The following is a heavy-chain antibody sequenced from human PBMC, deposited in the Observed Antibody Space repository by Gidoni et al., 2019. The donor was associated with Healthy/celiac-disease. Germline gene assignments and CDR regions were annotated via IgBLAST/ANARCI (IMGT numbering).Heavy chain of an antibody. V-gene: IGHV3-21*01. Sequence: EVQLVESGGGLVKPGGSLRLSCAASGFPFSRYSMNWVRQAPGKGLEWVSSISMSSSYIYYADSVKGRFTISRDNAKNSLYLQMNSLRAEDTAVYYCARAGYYDSSGYYVDYYGMDVWGQGTTVTVSS. J-gene: IGHJ6*02. CDR1: GFPFSRYS. CDR3: ARAGYYDSSGYYVDYYGMDV. CDR2: ISMSSSYI. D-gene: IGHD3-22*01.